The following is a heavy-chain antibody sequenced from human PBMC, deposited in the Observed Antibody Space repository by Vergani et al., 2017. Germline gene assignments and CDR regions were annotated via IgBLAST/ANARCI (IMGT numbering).Heavy chain of an antibody. V-gene: IGHV3-53*02. Sequence: EVQLVETGGGLIQPGGSLRLSCAASGFTVSSNYMSWVRQAPGKGLEWVSVIYSGGSTYYADSVKGRFTISRDNSKNTLYLQMNSLRAEDTAVYYCARGVDYCDYVFDYWGQGTLVTVSS. CDR3: ARGVDYCDYVFDY. J-gene: IGHJ4*02. CDR1: GFTVSSNY. CDR2: IYSGGST. D-gene: IGHD4-17*01.